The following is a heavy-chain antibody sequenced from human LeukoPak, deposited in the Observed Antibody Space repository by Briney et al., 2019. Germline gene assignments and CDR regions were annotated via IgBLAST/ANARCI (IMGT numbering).Heavy chain of an antibody. CDR1: GFTFSSYA. J-gene: IGHJ4*02. CDR3: VKGRYSNSWYSSDY. Sequence: GSLRLSCSASGFTFSSYAMHWVRQAPGKGLEYVSAISSSGGRTYYADSVRGRFTISRDNSKNTLYLQMSSLRAEDTAVYYCVKGRYSNSWYSSDYWGQGTLVTVSS. V-gene: IGHV3-64D*09. CDR2: ISSSGGRT. D-gene: IGHD6-13*01.